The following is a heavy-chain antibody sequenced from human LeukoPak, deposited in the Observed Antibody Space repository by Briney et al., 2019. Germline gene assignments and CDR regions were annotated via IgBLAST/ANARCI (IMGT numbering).Heavy chain of an antibody. CDR1: GGSISSYY. Sequence: PSETLSLTCTVSGGSISSYYWSWIRQPPGKGLEWTGYIYYSGSTNYNPSLKSRVTISVDTSKNQFSLKLSSVTAADTAVYYCARHTVEQWLVWGQGTLVTVSS. D-gene: IGHD6-19*01. V-gene: IGHV4-59*01. CDR2: IYYSGST. J-gene: IGHJ4*02. CDR3: ARHTVEQWLV.